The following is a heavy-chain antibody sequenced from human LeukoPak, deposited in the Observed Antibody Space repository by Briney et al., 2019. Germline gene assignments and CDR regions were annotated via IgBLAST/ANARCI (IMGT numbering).Heavy chain of an antibody. CDR2: IYHSGST. D-gene: IGHD3-22*01. J-gene: IGHJ6*03. V-gene: IGHV4-39*07. Sequence: SETLSLTCTVSGGSISSSSYYWGWIRQPPGKGLEWIGSIYHSGSTYYNPSLKSRVTISVDTSKNQFSLKLSSVTAADTAVYYCARENWGYYYDSSGFSGPYYYYYMDVWGKGTTVTVSS. CDR3: ARENWGYYYDSSGFSGPYYYYYMDV. CDR1: GGSISSSSYY.